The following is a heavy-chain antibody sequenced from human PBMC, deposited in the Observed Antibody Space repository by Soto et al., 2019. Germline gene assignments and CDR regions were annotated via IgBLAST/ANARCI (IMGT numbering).Heavy chain of an antibody. J-gene: IGHJ3*02. V-gene: IGHV1-2*04. CDR3: ARSWRSHDAFDI. D-gene: IGHD6-13*01. CDR2: INPNSGDT. Sequence: ASVKVSCKASGYTFTGYHLHWVRQAPGQGLEWMGWINPNSGDTNYAPKFQAWVTMTRDTSISTAYMELSRLKSDDTAVYYCARSWRSHDAFDIWGQGTMVTVSS. CDR1: GYTFTGYH.